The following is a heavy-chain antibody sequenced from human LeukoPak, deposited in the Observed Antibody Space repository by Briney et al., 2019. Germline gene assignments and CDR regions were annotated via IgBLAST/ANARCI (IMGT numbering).Heavy chain of an antibody. CDR3: AREGRYRYGYNEYHLYMDI. CDR2: IYYDGST. D-gene: IGHD5-18*01. CDR1: GGSISSYY. V-gene: IGHV4-59*12. Sequence: SETLSLTCTVSGGSISSYYWSWIRQSPGKGLEWIGYIYYDGSTNYNPSLRGRVTISVGTPKNQFSLKLSSVTAAETAVYYCAREGRYRYGYNEYHLYMDIWGKGTTVTVSS. J-gene: IGHJ6*03.